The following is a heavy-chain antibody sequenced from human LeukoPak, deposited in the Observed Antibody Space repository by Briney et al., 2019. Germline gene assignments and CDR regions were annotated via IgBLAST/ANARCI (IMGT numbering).Heavy chain of an antibody. CDR2: INPNSGGT. D-gene: IGHD5-18*01. Sequence: SVKVSCKASGYTFTSYYMHWVRQAPGQGLEWMGWINPNSGGTNYAQKFQGRVTMTRDTSISTAYMELSRLRSDDTAVYYCARGDTAMVTTDYWGQGTLVTVSS. V-gene: IGHV1-2*02. CDR3: ARGDTAMVTTDY. J-gene: IGHJ4*02. CDR1: GYTFTSYY.